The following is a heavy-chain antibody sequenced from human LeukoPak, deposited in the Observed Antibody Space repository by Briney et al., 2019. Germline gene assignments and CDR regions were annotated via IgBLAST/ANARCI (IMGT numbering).Heavy chain of an antibody. CDR3: ARDRGYPGSFNI. J-gene: IGHJ3*02. CDR1: GFNFGPFS. V-gene: IGHV3-74*01. CDR2: INNDGGTK. D-gene: IGHD3-10*01. Sequence: GGSLSLSCAASGFNFGPFSMHWVRQPPGKGLVWISHINNDGGTKVYADSVKGRFTISRDNAKNTLYLQMNSLRADDTAVYYCARDRGYPGSFNIWGGGTMAIVSS.